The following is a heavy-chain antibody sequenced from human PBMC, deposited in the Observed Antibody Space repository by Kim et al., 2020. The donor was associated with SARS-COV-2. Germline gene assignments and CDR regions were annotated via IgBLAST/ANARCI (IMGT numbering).Heavy chain of an antibody. V-gene: IGHV3-23*01. CDR1: GFTFSSYA. CDR3: AKGFKPYSGIQLWLLSSDYYYGMDV. Sequence: GGSLRLSCAASGFTFSSYAMSWVRQAPGKGLEWVSAISGSGGSTYYADSVKGRFTISRDNSKNTLYLQMNSLRAEDTAVYYCAKGFKPYSGIQLWLLSSDYYYGMDVWGQGTTVTVSS. J-gene: IGHJ6*02. CDR2: ISGSGGST. D-gene: IGHD5-18*01.